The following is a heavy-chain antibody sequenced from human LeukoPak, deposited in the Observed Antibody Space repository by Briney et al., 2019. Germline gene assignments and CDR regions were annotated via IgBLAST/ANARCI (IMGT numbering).Heavy chain of an antibody. CDR3: ASGGGSGTGFDY. J-gene: IGHJ4*02. CDR1: GFTFSSYS. CDR2: ISSSSSYI. Sequence: PGGCLRLSCAASGFTFSSYSMNWVRQAPGKGLEWVSSISSSSSYIYYAGSVKGRFTISRDNAKNSLYLQMNSLRAEDTAVYYCASGGGSGTGFDYWGQGTLVTVSS. V-gene: IGHV3-21*04. D-gene: IGHD3-16*01.